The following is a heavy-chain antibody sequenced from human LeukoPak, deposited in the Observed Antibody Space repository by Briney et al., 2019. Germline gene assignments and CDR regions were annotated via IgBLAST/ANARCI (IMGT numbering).Heavy chain of an antibody. V-gene: IGHV3-30*18. CDR2: ISLDGSNK. D-gene: IGHD6-19*01. CDR1: GFTFSSYG. J-gene: IGHJ4*02. CDR3: AKDLPGIAVAGLFDY. Sequence: GRSLTLSCAAAGFTFSSYGTDSVRQPPSNWLGWVALISLDGSNKYYADSVKGRFTISRDNSKNTLYLQMNSLRAEETAVYYCAKDLPGIAVAGLFDYWGQGTMVTVSS.